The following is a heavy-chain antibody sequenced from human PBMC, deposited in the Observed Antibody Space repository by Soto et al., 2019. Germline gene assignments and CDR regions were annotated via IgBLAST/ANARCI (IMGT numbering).Heavy chain of an antibody. Sequence: GGSLRLSCADSGFNVSSYWMSWVRQAPGKGLEWVANIKQDGSEKYYVDSVKGRFTISRDNAKNSLYLQINSLRAEDTAVYSCARDCSGCSCDLGMEVWRQG. CDR3: ARDCSGCSCDLGMEV. CDR1: GFNVSSYW. V-gene: IGHV3-7*01. J-gene: IGHJ6*02. CDR2: IKQDGSEK. D-gene: IGHD6-19*01.